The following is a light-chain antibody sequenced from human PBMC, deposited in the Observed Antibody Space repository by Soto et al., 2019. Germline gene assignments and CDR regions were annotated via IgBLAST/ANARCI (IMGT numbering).Light chain of an antibody. J-gene: IGKJ1*01. CDR2: AAS. V-gene: IGKV1-17*01. CDR1: QDRRND. CDR3: LQHSSFPWT. Sequence: DIQMNQSPSSLSASVGDRVTITCRASQDRRNDLCWYRQKPGEAPKRLIYAASSLQSGVPSRFTGSGSGTEFTLSISSLQPEDSATYYCLQHSSFPWTFGQGTKGEIK.